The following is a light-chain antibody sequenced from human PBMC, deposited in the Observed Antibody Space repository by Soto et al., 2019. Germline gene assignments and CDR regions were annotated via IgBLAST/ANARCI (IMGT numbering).Light chain of an antibody. CDR1: QGIGDT. J-gene: IGKJ4*01. Sequence: VVRSQSPATHSVSPGEGATLSCRASQGIGDTLAWYQHKPGQTPRLLIYDTSTRATGVPTRFSGSRSGAEFTLTINSLQSEDFAVYYCQPYNNLPLTFGGGTKVAIK. CDR3: QPYNNLPLT. V-gene: IGKV3-15*01. CDR2: DTS.